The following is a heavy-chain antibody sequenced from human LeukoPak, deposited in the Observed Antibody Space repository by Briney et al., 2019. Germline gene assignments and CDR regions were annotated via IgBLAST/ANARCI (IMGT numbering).Heavy chain of an antibody. Sequence: PSETLSLTCAVYGGSFSGYYWGWIRQPPGKGLEWIGSIFHSGSSYYNPSLKSRVTMSIDTSKNQFSLKLSSVTAADTAVYYCARHYSNYAYYYYMDVWGKGTTVTVSS. D-gene: IGHD4-11*01. CDR1: GGSFSGYY. CDR2: IFHSGSS. J-gene: IGHJ6*03. CDR3: ARHYSNYAYYYYMDV. V-gene: IGHV4-38-2*01.